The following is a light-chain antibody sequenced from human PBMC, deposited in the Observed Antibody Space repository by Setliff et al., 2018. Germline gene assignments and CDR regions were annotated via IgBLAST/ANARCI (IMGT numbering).Light chain of an antibody. V-gene: IGLV2-14*03. Sequence: QSALTQPAPVSGSPGQSITISCTGTSSDFGGYNYVSWYQQHPGKAPKLMIYDVSNRPSGVSNRFSGSKSGNTASLTISGLQAEDEADYYCSSYTSSSTLVFGTGTKVTVL. CDR1: SSDFGGYNY. CDR2: DVS. CDR3: SSYTSSSTLV. J-gene: IGLJ1*01.